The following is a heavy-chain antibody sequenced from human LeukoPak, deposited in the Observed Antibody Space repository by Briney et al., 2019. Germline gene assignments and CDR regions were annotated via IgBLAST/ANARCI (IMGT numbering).Heavy chain of an antibody. CDR2: ISSSSSYI. D-gene: IGHD3-22*01. Sequence: GGSLRLSCAASGFTFSSYSMNWVRQAPGKGLEWVSSISSSSSYIYYADSVKGRFTISRDNAKNSLYLQMNSLRAEDTAVYYCARGPQTYYYDSSGHGFDYWGQGTLVTVS. V-gene: IGHV3-21*01. J-gene: IGHJ4*02. CDR1: GFTFSSYS. CDR3: ARGPQTYYYDSSGHGFDY.